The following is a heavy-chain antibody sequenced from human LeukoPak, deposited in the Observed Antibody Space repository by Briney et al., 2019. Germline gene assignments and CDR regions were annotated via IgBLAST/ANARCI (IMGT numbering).Heavy chain of an antibody. D-gene: IGHD2-21*01. J-gene: IGHJ3*02. CDR2: IKSKTDGGTI. CDR1: GFTISNSW. V-gene: IGHV3-15*01. CDR3: ATHIPWDI. Sequence: GGSLRLSCAASGFTISNSWMIWVRQAPGKGLEWVGRIKSKTDGGTIDYAAPVTGRFSISRDDSKDTMYLQMNSLKSDDTALYYCATHIPWDIWGPGTMVTVSS.